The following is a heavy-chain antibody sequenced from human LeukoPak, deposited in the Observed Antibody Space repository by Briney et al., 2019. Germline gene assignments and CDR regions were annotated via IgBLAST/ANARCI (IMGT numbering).Heavy chain of an antibody. Sequence: SETLSLTCTVSGGSISSSSYYWGWIRQPPGKGLEWIGSIYYSGSTYYNPSLKSRVTISVDTSKNQFSLKLSSVTAADTAVYYCARQEYSYGHDYWAQGTLVTVSS. CDR3: ARQEYSYGHDY. D-gene: IGHD5-18*01. J-gene: IGHJ4*02. CDR2: IYYSGST. V-gene: IGHV4-39*01. CDR1: GGSISSSSYY.